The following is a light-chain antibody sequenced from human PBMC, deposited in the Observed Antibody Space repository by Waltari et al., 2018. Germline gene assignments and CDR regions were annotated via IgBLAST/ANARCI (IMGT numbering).Light chain of an antibody. J-gene: IGLJ3*02. V-gene: IGLV2-8*01. Sequence: QSALTQPPSASGSPGQSVTISCTGTSSDVGGYNYVSWYQQHPGKAPNLMIYEVSKRPSGVPVAFSGSKSGKPASLNVSGLQAEEGADYYCSSYAGSNNLGVFGGGTKLTVL. CDR2: EVS. CDR3: SSYAGSNNLGV. CDR1: SSDVGGYNY.